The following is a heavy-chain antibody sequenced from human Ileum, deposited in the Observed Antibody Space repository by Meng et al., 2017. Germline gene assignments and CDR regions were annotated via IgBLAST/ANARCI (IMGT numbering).Heavy chain of an antibody. V-gene: IGHV4-4*02. CDR3: ATSNDRDVYYLGY. Sequence: QVRLQGPGPRLGKPSGTLSLTCAVSGTWWSWVRQPPGKGLEWIGEIFQSGRTNYNPSLKSRVTISIDKSKSQISLQLSAVTAADTAVYSCATSNDRDVYYLGYWGQGTLVTVSS. D-gene: IGHD3-22*01. CDR2: IFQSGRT. CDR1: GTW. J-gene: IGHJ4*02.